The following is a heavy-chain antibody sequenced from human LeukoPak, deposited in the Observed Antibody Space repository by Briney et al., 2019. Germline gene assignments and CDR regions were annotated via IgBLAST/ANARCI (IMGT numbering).Heavy chain of an antibody. V-gene: IGHV1-3*01. CDR1: GYTFSSYA. CDR2: INAGNGNT. J-gene: IGHJ4*02. Sequence: ASVKVSCKASGYTFSSYAINWVRQAPGQRLEWMGWINAGNGNTKSSQKFQGRVTFTRDTSASTAYMELSRLRSEDTAVYYCARYYGPGSPSFDYWGQGTLVTVSS. D-gene: IGHD3-10*01. CDR3: ARYYGPGSPSFDY.